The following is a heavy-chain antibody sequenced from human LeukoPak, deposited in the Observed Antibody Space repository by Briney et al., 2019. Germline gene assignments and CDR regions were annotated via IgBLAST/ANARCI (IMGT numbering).Heavy chain of an antibody. Sequence: GGSLRLSCAVSGFIFSSYGMHWVRQAPGKGLEWVAVISYDGGNKYYADSVKGRFTISRDNSKNTLYLQMDSLRGEDTAVYYCAKDGLYSGSYHCDYWGQGTLVTVSS. D-gene: IGHD1-26*01. V-gene: IGHV3-30*18. CDR2: ISYDGGNK. CDR1: GFIFSSYG. J-gene: IGHJ4*02. CDR3: AKDGLYSGSYHCDY.